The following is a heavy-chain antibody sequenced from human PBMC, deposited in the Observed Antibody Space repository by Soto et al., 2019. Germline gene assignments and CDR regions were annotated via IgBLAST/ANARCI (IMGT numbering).Heavy chain of an antibody. D-gene: IGHD1-20*01. CDR1: GGSINSSYW. Sequence: QVQLQESGPGLVKPSETLSLTCVVSGGSINSSYWWNWVRQPPGKGLEWIGEISHGGSTNFNPSLTSRANISVDKSNNHLSLKLASVTAADTAVYYCAREVSGIQAFDYWGQGTLVTVSS. CDR3: AREVSGIQAFDY. J-gene: IGHJ4*02. CDR2: ISHGGST. V-gene: IGHV4-4*02.